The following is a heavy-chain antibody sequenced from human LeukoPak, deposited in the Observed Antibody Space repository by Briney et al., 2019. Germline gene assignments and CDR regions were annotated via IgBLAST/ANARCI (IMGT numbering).Heavy chain of an antibody. CDR1: GFTVNSNY. CDR3: ARGVGTTFHFDY. V-gene: IGHV3-53*01. D-gene: IGHD1-26*01. CDR2: TYIGDTI. Sequence: PGESLRLSCAASGFTVNSNYMSWVRQAPGKGLEWVSGTYIGDTIYYTDSGKGRFTISRDNSKNTLYLQMNSLRADDTAVYYCARGVGTTFHFDYWGQGTLVTVSS. J-gene: IGHJ4*02.